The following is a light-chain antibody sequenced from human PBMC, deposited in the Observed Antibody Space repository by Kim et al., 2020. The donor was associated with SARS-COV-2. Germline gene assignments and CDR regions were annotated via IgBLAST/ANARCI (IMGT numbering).Light chain of an antibody. J-gene: IGKJ3*01. Sequence: ASVGDRVSITCRASQTLDNFLNWYQQKAGKAPKLLIYDTFTLQSGVPSRFSGSGSGTEFTLTISSLQPDDVATYYCQQYKNTSFTFGPGTKVDIK. V-gene: IGKV1-39*01. CDR2: DTF. CDR1: QTLDNF. CDR3: QQYKNTSFT.